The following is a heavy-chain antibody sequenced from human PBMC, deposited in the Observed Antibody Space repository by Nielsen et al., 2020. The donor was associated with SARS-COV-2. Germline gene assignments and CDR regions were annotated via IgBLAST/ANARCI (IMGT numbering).Heavy chain of an antibody. V-gene: IGHV3-74*03. Sequence: GESLKISCAASGFIFRNYRMHWVRQAPGKGLVWVSHINPDESKTTYADSVKGRFTISRDNAKNTLYLQMNGLRAEDTAVYYCARLWDDGYYFDTGPYDYWGQGTLVTVSS. J-gene: IGHJ4*02. D-gene: IGHD3-22*01. CDR2: INPDESKT. CDR3: ARLWDDGYYFDTGPYDY. CDR1: GFIFRNYR.